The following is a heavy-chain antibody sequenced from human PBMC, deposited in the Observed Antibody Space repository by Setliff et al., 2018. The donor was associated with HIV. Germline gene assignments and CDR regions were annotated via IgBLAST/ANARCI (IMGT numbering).Heavy chain of an antibody. CDR3: ARDFLQYGFSYFDY. J-gene: IGHJ4*02. D-gene: IGHD3-10*01. CDR2: FYSGGIT. V-gene: IGHV4-4*07. CDR1: GASISSFS. Sequence: PSETLSLTCTVSGASISSFSWSWIRQPAGKGLEWIGRFYSGGITSYNPSLKSRVTMSLDTSKNQFSLKLSSVTAADTAVYYCARDFLQYGFSYFDYWGQGSRVTVSS.